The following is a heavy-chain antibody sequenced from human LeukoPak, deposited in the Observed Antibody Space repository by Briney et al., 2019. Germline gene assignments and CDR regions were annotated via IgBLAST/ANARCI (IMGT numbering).Heavy chain of an antibody. J-gene: IGHJ4*02. CDR3: ARQGAATAPAFDY. CDR2: IFYSGST. D-gene: IGHD6-13*01. V-gene: IGHV4-39*01. CDR1: GGSISSGGYY. Sequence: SETLSLTCTVSGGSISSGGYYWGWIRQPPGKGPEWIGSIFYSGSTYYNPSLKSRVTISVDTSKNQSSLKLSSVTAADTAVYYCARQGAATAPAFDYWGQGTLVTVSS.